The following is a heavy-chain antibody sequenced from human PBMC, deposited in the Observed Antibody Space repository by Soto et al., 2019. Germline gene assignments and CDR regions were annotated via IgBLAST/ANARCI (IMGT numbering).Heavy chain of an antibody. D-gene: IGHD1-7*01. CDR3: ARQNWNYDY. Sequence: GLSLRLSWEASGFPFSRYVMSWVRQATGKGLEWVSAISGSGVSTYYADSVKGRFTISRYNSKNKLYMQMNRLRAEETHIYFGARQNWNYDYWGQGTQVPVSS. CDR2: ISGSGVST. V-gene: IGHV3-23*01. CDR1: GFPFSRYV. J-gene: IGHJ4*02.